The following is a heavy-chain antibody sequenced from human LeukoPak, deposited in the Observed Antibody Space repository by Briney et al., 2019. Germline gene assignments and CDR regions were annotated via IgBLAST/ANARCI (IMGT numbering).Heavy chain of an antibody. CDR2: ISYDGSNK. D-gene: IGHD3-22*01. J-gene: IGHJ4*02. V-gene: IGHV3-30-3*01. CDR3: ASPSWCYDSSGRDY. CDR1: GFTFSSYA. Sequence: PGRSLRLSCAASGFTFSSYAMHWVRQAPGKGLEWVAVISYDGSNKYYADSVKGRFTISRDNSKNTLYLQMNSLRAEDTAVYYCASPSWCYDSSGRDYWGQGTLVTVSS.